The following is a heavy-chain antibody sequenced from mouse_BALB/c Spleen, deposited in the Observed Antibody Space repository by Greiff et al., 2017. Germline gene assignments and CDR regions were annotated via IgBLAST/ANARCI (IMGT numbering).Heavy chain of an antibody. D-gene: IGHD2-3*01. V-gene: IGHV1S137*01. CDR3: ARNDGYYEFAY. Sequence: LVESGAELVRPGVSVKISCKGSGYTFTDYAMHWVKQSHAKSLEWIGVISTYYGDASYNQKFKGKATMTVDKSSSTAYMELARLTSEDSAIYYCARNDGYYEFAYWGQGTLVTVSA. J-gene: IGHJ3*01. CDR1: GYTFTDYA. CDR2: ISTYYGDA.